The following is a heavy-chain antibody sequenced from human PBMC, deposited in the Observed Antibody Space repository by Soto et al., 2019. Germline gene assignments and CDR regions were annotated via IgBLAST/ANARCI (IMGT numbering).Heavy chain of an antibody. Sequence: SVKVSCKASGGTFSSYTISWVRQAPGQGLEWMGRIIPILGIANYAQKFQGRVTITADKSTSTAYMELSSLRSEDTAVYYCARVGHYYDSSGYYKTDKTAPLDYWGQGTLVTVSS. CDR1: GGTFSSYT. CDR2: IIPILGIA. J-gene: IGHJ4*02. D-gene: IGHD3-22*01. V-gene: IGHV1-69*02. CDR3: ARVGHYYDSSGYYKTDKTAPLDY.